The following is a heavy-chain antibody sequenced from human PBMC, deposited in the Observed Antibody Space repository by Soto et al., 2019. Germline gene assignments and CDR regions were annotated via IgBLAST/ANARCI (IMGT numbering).Heavy chain of an antibody. CDR1: VGTFSSYA. J-gene: IGHJ3*02. CDR3: ARERISGAVGATGAFDI. Sequence: ASVQVACQASVGTFSSYAISWVRQAPGQGLEWIGGIIPIFGTANYAQKFQGRVTITADESTSTAYMELSSLRSEDTAVYYCARERISGAVGATGAFDIWGQGTMVTVS. V-gene: IGHV1-69*01. D-gene: IGHD1-26*01. CDR2: IIPIFGTA.